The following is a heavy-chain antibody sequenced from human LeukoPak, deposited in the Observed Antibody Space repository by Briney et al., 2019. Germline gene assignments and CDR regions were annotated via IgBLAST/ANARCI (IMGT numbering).Heavy chain of an antibody. CDR3: ATEHYYGSGRLDP. V-gene: IGHV3-7*03. CDR1: GFTFSSYW. Sequence: GGSLRLSCAASGFTFSSYWMTWVRQAPGKGLEWVANIKLDGSGKYYVDSVKGRFTISRDNAKSSLYLQMNSLRAEDTAVYYCATEHYYGSGRLDPWGQGTLVTVSS. D-gene: IGHD3-10*01. CDR2: IKLDGSGK. J-gene: IGHJ5*02.